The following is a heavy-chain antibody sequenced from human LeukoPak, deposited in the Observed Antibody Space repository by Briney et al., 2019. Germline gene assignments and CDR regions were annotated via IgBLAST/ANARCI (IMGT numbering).Heavy chain of an antibody. Sequence: GGSLRLSCAASGFTVSSNYMSWVRQAPGKGLEWVSVIYSGSSTYYADSVKGRLTISRDNSKNTLYLQMNSLRAEDTAVYYCARVNPYDSSGYYQEANFDYWGQGTLVTVSS. CDR2: IYSGSST. D-gene: IGHD3-22*01. J-gene: IGHJ4*02. CDR1: GFTVSSNY. CDR3: ARVNPYDSSGYYQEANFDY. V-gene: IGHV3-66*01.